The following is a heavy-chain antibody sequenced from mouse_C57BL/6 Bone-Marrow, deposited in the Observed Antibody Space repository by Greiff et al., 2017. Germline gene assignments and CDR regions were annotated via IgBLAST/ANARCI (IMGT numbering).Heavy chain of an antibody. J-gene: IGHJ3*01. Sequence: QVQLQQSGAELMKPGASLKLSCKATGYTFTGYWIEWVKQRPGHGLEWIGEILPGSGSTYYNEKFKGKSTFTADTSSNTAYMQLRSLTTEDSAIYYCARWFGWFAYWGQGTLVTVSA. CDR2: ILPGSGST. CDR1: GYTFTGYW. D-gene: IGHD2-2*01. CDR3: ARWFGWFAY. V-gene: IGHV1-9*01.